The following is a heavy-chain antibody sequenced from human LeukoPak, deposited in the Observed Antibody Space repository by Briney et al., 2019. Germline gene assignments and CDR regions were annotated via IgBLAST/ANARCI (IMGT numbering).Heavy chain of an antibody. J-gene: IGHJ4*02. CDR3: AGGGSYYELFDY. Sequence: ASMKVSCKASGYTFTGYYMHWVRQAPGQGLEWMGWISAYNGNTNYAQKLQGRVTMTTDTSTSTAYMELRSLRSDDTAVYYCAGGGSYYELFDYWGQGTLVTVSS. CDR2: ISAYNGNT. D-gene: IGHD1-26*01. CDR1: GYTFTGYY. V-gene: IGHV1-18*04.